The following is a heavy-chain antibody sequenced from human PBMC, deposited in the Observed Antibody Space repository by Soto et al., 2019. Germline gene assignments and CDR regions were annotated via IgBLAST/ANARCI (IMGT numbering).Heavy chain of an antibody. J-gene: IGHJ6*02. D-gene: IGHD6-25*01. Sequence: GGSLRLSCAASGFTFSSYGMHWVRQAPGKGLEWVAVIWYDGSNKYYADSVKGRFTISRDNSKNTLYLQMNSLRAEDTAVYYCARDSSIPAISHGMDVWGQGPTVTVSS. V-gene: IGHV3-33*01. CDR3: ARDSSIPAISHGMDV. CDR1: GFTFSSYG. CDR2: IWYDGSNK.